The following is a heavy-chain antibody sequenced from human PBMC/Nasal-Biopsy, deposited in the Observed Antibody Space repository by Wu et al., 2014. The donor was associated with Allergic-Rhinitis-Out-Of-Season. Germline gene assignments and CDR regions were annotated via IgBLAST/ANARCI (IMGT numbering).Heavy chain of an antibody. D-gene: IGHD6-19*01. J-gene: IGHJ3*02. Sequence: TLSLTCTLSGGSFSSYYWNWIRQSPGKGLEWIGLASDSGTTYYNPSLTSRVTISVDTSKNQVSLRLTSVHAADTAVYYCARYTSGWYRDAFDMWGQGTMVTVSS. V-gene: IGHV4-59*04. CDR3: ARYTSGWYRDAFDM. CDR1: GGSFSSYY. CDR2: ASDSGTT.